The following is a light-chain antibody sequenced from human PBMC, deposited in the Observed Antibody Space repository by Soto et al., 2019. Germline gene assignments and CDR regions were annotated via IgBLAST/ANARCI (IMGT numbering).Light chain of an antibody. J-gene: IGKJ1*01. V-gene: IGKV3-20*01. CDR1: QSVSSSY. CDR3: QQYGSSPWT. CDR2: GAS. Sequence: EMVLTQSPGTLSLSPGERATLSCRASQSVSSSYLAWYQQKPGQAPRLLIYGASSRATGIPDRFSGSGTGTDFTFTISRLEPEDFAVYYCQQYGSSPWTFGQGTKVAIK.